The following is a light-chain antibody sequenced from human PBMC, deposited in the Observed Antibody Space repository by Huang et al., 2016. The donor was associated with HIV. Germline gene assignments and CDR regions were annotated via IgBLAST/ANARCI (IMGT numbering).Light chain of an antibody. V-gene: IGKV3-20*01. CDR1: ESVSGTY. CDR2: GAS. Sequence: EIVLTQSPGTLSLSPGERATLSCRARESVSGTYLAWYQQKPGQAPRLLMYGASTRATGIPDRCSGSGSGTDFTLTISRLEPEDFAVYYCQQYGTSPYTFGQGTKLEIK. J-gene: IGKJ2*01. CDR3: QQYGTSPYT.